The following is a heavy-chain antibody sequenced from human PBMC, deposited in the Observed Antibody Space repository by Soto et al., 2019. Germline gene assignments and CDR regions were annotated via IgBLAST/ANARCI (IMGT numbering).Heavy chain of an antibody. CDR2: IYYSGST. CDR1: GGSISSGDYY. CDR3: AGWALLGGVDY. J-gene: IGHJ4*02. V-gene: IGHV4-30-4*01. D-gene: IGHD1-26*01. Sequence: QVQLQESGPGLVKPSQTLSLTCTVSGGSISSGDYYWSWIRQPPGKGLEWIGYIYYSGSTYYNPSLKSRFTISVDTSKTKSPLRRSSVTAADAAVYYCAGWALLGGVDYWGKGPRVTVPP.